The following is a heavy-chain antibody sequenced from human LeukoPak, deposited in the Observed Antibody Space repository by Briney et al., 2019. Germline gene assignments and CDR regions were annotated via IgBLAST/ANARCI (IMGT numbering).Heavy chain of an antibody. Sequence: PGGSLRLSCAASGFTFSTYSMNWVRQAPGKGLRWVSYISSSSSTIYYADSVKGRFTISRDNAKNSLYLQMNSLRAEDTAVYYCARGSTYYDSSGQVPFDYWGQGTLVTVSS. CDR2: ISSSSSTI. J-gene: IGHJ4*02. D-gene: IGHD3-22*01. CDR1: GFTFSTYS. CDR3: ARGSTYYDSSGQVPFDY. V-gene: IGHV3-48*01.